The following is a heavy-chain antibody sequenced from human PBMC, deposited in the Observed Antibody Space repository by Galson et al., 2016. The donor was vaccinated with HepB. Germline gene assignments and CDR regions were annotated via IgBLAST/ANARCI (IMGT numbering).Heavy chain of an antibody. CDR1: GGSFSGYH. V-gene: IGHV4-34*01. J-gene: IGHJ6*03. CDR3: ARGSYDYAGGTYRYTGGFYFMDV. D-gene: IGHD3-16*02. Sequence: SETLSLTCGVYGGSFSGYHWTWIRQPPGKGLEWIGKINHSGSTIYNPSLKSRVTISLETSKNQFSLSLSSVTAADTAVYYCARGSYDYAGGTYRYTGGFYFMDVWGNGTTVTVSS. CDR2: INHSGST.